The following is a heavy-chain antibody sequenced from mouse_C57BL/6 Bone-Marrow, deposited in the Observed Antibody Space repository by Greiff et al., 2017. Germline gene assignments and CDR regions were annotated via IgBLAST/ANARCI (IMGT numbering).Heavy chain of an antibody. CDR3: ARQDYGSSYDWFAY. Sequence: EVKLVESGGGLVKPGGSLKLSCAASGFTFSSYTMSWVRQTPEKRLEWVATISGGGGNTYYPDSVKGLFTISRDNAKNTLYLQMSSLRSEDTALYYCARQDYGSSYDWFAYWGQGTLVTVSA. CDR1: GFTFSSYT. D-gene: IGHD1-1*01. CDR2: ISGGGGNT. J-gene: IGHJ3*01. V-gene: IGHV5-9*01.